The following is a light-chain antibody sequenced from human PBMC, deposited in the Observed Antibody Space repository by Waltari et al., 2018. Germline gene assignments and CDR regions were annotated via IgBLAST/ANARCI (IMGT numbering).Light chain of an antibody. CDR2: DVT. CDR3: SSYRSSTTPIPV. CDR1: SSDVGRYDL. J-gene: IGLJ2*01. V-gene: IGLV2-14*02. Sequence: QSALTQPASVSGSPGQSITISCTGTSSDVGRYDLVSWYQQQPGKPPKLMIYDVTKRPSVVSSRFPASKSGNTASRTIAGLQYEDEADYFCSSYRSSTTPIPVFGGGTKLTVL.